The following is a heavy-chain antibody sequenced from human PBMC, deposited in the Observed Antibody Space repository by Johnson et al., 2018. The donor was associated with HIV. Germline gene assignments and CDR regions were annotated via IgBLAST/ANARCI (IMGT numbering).Heavy chain of an antibody. CDR1: GFTLTNAR. CDR2: IRYDGSNK. CDR3: ARDGTWELHRHAFDI. V-gene: IGHV3-30*02. Sequence: VQLVESGGGLVKPGGSLRLSGGAPGFTLTNARMKWFRQAPGKGLGGVAFIRYDGSNKYYADSLKGRFPISRDNSKNTLYLQMNSLRAEDTAVYYCARDGTWELHRHAFDIWGQGTMVTVSS. J-gene: IGHJ3*02. D-gene: IGHD1-26*01.